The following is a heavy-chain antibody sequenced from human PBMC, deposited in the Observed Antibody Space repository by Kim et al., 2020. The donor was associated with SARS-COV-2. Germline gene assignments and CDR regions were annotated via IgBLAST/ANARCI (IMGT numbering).Heavy chain of an antibody. V-gene: IGHV3-49*03. CDR1: GFTFGDYA. CDR2: IRSKAYGGTT. Sequence: GGSLRLSCTASGFTFGDYAMSWFRQAPGKGLEWVGFIRSKAYGGTTEYAASVKGRFTISRDDSKSIAYLQMNSLKTEDTAVYYCTRDLQDIVVVDSYGMDVWGQGTTVTVSS. CDR3: TRDLQDIVVVDSYGMDV. J-gene: IGHJ6*02. D-gene: IGHD2-15*01.